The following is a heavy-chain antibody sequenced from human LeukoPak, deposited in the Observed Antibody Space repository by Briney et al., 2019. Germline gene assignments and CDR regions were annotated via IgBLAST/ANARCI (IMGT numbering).Heavy chain of an antibody. V-gene: IGHV1-2*02. CDR1: GYSFTGYY. D-gene: IGHD3-9*01. Sequence: ASVKVSCKASGYSFTGYYMHWVRQAPGQGLEWMGWINPNSGGTNYAQKFQGRVTMARDTSISTAYMELSRLRSDDTAVYYCARVKQDYDILTGYYPFGAFDIWGQGTMVTVSS. CDR3: ARVKQDYDILTGYYPFGAFDI. CDR2: INPNSGGT. J-gene: IGHJ3*02.